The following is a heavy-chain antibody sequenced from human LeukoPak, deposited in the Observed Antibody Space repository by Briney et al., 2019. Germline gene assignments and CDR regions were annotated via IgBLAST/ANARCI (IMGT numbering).Heavy chain of an antibody. Sequence: ASVTVSCKASGYTFTGYYMHWVRQAPGQGLEWMGWINPNSGDTNYAQKFQGRVTMTRDTSISTAYMELSRLRSDDTAVYYCAFFEVLGYWGQGTLVTVSS. D-gene: IGHD1-1*01. J-gene: IGHJ4*02. CDR2: INPNSGDT. CDR3: AFFEVLGY. CDR1: GYTFTGYY. V-gene: IGHV1-2*02.